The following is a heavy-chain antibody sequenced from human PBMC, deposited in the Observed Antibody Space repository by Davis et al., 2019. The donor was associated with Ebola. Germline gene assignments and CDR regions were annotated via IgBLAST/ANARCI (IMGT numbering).Heavy chain of an antibody. CDR3: ARIRDGYNYDAFDI. CDR2: ISGSGGST. CDR1: GFTFSSYA. V-gene: IGHV3-23*01. D-gene: IGHD5-24*01. Sequence: GGSLRLSCAASGFTFSSYAMSWVRQAPGKGLEWVSAISGSGGSTYYADSVKGRFTISRDNAKNSLYLQMNSLRAEDTAVYYCARIRDGYNYDAFDIWGQGTMVTVSS. J-gene: IGHJ3*02.